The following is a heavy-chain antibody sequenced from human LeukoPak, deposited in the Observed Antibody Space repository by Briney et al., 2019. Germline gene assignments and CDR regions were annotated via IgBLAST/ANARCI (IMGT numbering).Heavy chain of an antibody. CDR2: INPNGGST. J-gene: IGHJ4*02. D-gene: IGHD4-17*01. CDR1: GYTFSSYY. Sequence: GASVKVSCKASGYTFSSYYMHWVRQAPGQGLEWMGIINPNGGSTSYAQKFQGRVTMTRDTSTSTVYMELSSLRSEDTAVYYCARSDTVTTLDYWGQGTLVTVSS. CDR3: ARSDTVTTLDY. V-gene: IGHV1-46*01.